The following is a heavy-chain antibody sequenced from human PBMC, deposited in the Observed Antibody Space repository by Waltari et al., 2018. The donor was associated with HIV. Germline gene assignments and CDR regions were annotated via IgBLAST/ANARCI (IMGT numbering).Heavy chain of an antibody. V-gene: IGHV4-38-2*01. Sequence: QVQLQESGPGLVRPSETLSLTCVVSGSSINTDYYWGWFRQPPGKGLEGIGSASHSGGTFHNASLKSRVTMSVDRSKNQFSLKMSSVTAADTAVYYCARAKVVPALFELWGRGTLVTVSS. CDR3: ARAKVVPALFEL. J-gene: IGHJ2*01. CDR2: ASHSGGT. CDR1: GSSINTDYY. D-gene: IGHD2-15*01.